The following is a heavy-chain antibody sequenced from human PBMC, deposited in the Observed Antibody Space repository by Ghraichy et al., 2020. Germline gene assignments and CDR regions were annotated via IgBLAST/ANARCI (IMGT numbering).Heavy chain of an antibody. Sequence: GESLNISCGASGFTFSRHGIHWVRQAPGKGLEWVAYISDDGRKKYYVDSMKGRVTISRDDSKRMVYLQMNSLRADDTAVYYCARDQTWALDYWGQGTVVSVSS. D-gene: IGHD1-26*01. CDR3: ARDQTWALDY. V-gene: IGHV3-30*03. CDR2: ISDDGRKK. J-gene: IGHJ4*02. CDR1: GFTFSRHG.